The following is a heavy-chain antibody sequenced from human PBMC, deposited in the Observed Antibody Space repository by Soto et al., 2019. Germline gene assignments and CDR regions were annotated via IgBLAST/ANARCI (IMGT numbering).Heavy chain of an antibody. D-gene: IGHD4-17*01. CDR1: GFTFRSFV. Sequence: EVQLLESGGGLVQPGGSLRLSCAASGFTFRSFVMSWVRQAPGKGLEWVSSISAGGEYTYYADSVKGRFAASRDNSKNALSLQMISLRAEDTALYYCAFSTGFDFWGQGALVTVSS. CDR2: ISAGGEYT. J-gene: IGHJ4*02. V-gene: IGHV3-23*01. CDR3: AFSTGFDF.